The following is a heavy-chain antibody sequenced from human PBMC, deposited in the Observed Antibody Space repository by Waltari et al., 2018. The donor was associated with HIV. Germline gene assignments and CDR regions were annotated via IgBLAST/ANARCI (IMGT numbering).Heavy chain of an antibody. V-gene: IGHV3-30*02. D-gene: IGHD5-18*01. CDR2: IRYDGSDK. CDR1: GFTFSHYG. J-gene: IGHJ6*02. Sequence: QVQLVESGGGVVQPGGSLRRSCAASGFTFSHYGMHWVRQAPGKGLEWVAFIRYDGSDKYYADFVKGRFTISRDNSKNTLYLQTNSLRAEDTAVYYCAKTTMVTPYYYYGVDVWGQGATVTVSS. CDR3: AKTTMVTPYYYYGVDV.